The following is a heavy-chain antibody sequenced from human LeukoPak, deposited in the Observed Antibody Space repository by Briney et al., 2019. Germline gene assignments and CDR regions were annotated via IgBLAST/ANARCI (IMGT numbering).Heavy chain of an antibody. CDR1: GGSFSGYY. J-gene: IGHJ5*02. CDR2: IYYSGST. Sequence: SETLSLTCAVYGGSFSGYYWSWIRQPPGKGLEWIGSIYYSGSTYYNPSLKSRVTISVDTSKNQFSLKLSSVTAADTAVYYCASEWYNWNDGGGIDPWGQGTLVTVSS. D-gene: IGHD1-1*01. V-gene: IGHV4-34*01. CDR3: ASEWYNWNDGGGIDP.